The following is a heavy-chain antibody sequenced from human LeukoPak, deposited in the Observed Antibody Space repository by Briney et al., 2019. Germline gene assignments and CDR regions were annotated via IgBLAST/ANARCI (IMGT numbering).Heavy chain of an antibody. CDR1: GYTLTAYY. CDR2: INANSGGT. Sequence: ASVKVSCKASGYTLTAYYIYWVRQAPGQGREGMGRINANSGGTDYAQNFQGRVTMTRDTSISTAYMELSRLRSDDTAVYYCARGYCSGGTCYLVENWLDPWGQGTLVTVSS. V-gene: IGHV1-2*06. J-gene: IGHJ5*02. CDR3: ARGYCSGGTCYLVENWLDP. D-gene: IGHD2-15*01.